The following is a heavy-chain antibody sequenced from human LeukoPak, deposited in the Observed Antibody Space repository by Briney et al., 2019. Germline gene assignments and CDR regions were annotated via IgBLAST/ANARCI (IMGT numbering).Heavy chain of an antibody. V-gene: IGHV4-30-2*01. Sequence: TSQTLSLTCAVSGGSISSGGYSWSWIRQPPGKGLEWIGYIYHSGSTYYNPSLKSRVTISVDRSKNQFSLKLSSVIAADTAIYYCAKNFVERHYCFDYWGQGALVTVSS. D-gene: IGHD3-9*01. CDR1: GGSISSGGYS. CDR3: AKNFVERHYCFDY. CDR2: IYHSGST. J-gene: IGHJ4*02.